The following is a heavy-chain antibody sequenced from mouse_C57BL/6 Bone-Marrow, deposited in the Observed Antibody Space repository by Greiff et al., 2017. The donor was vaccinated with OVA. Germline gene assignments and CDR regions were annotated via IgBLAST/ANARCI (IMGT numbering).Heavy chain of an antibody. CDR3: ARHGTVVAFYYYAMDY. CDR2: ISNGGGST. V-gene: IGHV5-12*01. Sequence: EVQLVESGGGLVQPGGSLKLSCAASGFTFSDYYMYWVRQTPEKRLEWVAYISNGGGSTYYPDTVKGRFTISRDNAKNTLYLQMSRLKSEDTAMYYCARHGTVVAFYYYAMDYWGQGTSVTVSS. J-gene: IGHJ4*01. CDR1: GFTFSDYY. D-gene: IGHD1-1*01.